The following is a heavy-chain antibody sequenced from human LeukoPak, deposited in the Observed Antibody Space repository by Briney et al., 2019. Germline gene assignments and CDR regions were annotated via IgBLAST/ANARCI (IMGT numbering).Heavy chain of an antibody. J-gene: IGHJ4*02. CDR3: TKKITFYYESSGYD. Sequence: GGSLRLSCAASGFTFSNYGMSWVRQAPGKGLEWVSTISGSGDNSYYADSVRGRFTISRDNSKNTLYLQMNSLRAEDTAVYYCTKKITFYYESSGYDWGQGTLVTVSS. V-gene: IGHV3-23*01. D-gene: IGHD3-22*01. CDR2: ISGSGDNS. CDR1: GFTFSNYG.